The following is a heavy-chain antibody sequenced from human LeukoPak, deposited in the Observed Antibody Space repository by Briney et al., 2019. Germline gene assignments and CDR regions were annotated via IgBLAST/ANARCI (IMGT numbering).Heavy chain of an antibody. J-gene: IGHJ3*02. CDR3: VRRQEEYCGITSWRCAYDI. V-gene: IGHV4-39*02. D-gene: IGHD2-2*01. Sequence: SETLSLTCTVSSASISSDNFYWGWIRQPLGKGLEWIGSIYYSGSPYYNPSPKSRVTISVDTSKKHLSLNLSSVTATDTALYYCVRRQEEYCGITSWRCAYDIWGQGTMVIVSS. CDR2: IYYSGSP. CDR1: SASISSDNFY.